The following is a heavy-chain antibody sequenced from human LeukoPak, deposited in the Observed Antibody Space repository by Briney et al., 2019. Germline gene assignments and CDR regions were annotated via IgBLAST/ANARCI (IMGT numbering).Heavy chain of an antibody. CDR2: IDPSDSYT. D-gene: IGHD2-15*01. CDR1: GYSFTSYW. J-gene: IGHJ4*02. CDR3: ATGVVVAATDY. V-gene: IGHV5-10-1*01. Sequence: GESLQISCQGSGYSFTSYWISWVRRMPGKGLEWMGRIDPSDSYTDYSPSFQGHVTISADKSISTAYLQWSSLKASDTAMYYCATGVVVAATDYWGQGTLVTVSS.